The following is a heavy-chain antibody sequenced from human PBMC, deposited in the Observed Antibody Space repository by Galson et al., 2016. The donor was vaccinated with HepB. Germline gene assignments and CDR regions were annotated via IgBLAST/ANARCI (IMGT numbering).Heavy chain of an antibody. CDR1: GFTSNDFTFNDFY. CDR2: IHATNGFT. V-gene: IGHV3-11*05. J-gene: IGHJ3*01. CDR3: AKDVNVPPSVFGAFDL. D-gene: IGHD3-10*02. Sequence: GSLRLSCAAFGFTSNDFTFNDFYMSWVRQAPGKGLEWISYIHATNGFTSYADSVRGRFTISRDNARHLLYLQMNDLRADDTAVYYCAKDVNVPPSVFGAFDLWGQGTIVTVSS.